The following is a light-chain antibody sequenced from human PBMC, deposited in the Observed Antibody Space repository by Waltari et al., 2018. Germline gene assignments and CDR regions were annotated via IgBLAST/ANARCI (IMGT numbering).Light chain of an antibody. V-gene: IGKV3-20*01. CDR1: QSVSRA. CDR3: QHYVSLPVT. CDR2: GAS. J-gene: IGKJ1*01. Sequence: EIVLTQSPGTLSLSPGERATLSRRASQSVSRALAWYQQNPGQAPRLLIYGASNRATGIPDRFSGSGSGTYFSLIISRLEPEDFAVYYCQHYVSLPVTFGQGTKVEIK.